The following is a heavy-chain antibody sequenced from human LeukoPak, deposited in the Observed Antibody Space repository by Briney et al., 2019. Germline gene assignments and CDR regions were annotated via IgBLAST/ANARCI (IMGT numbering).Heavy chain of an antibody. CDR3: TFGGRSQDAFDI. CDR2: TNTKTGKP. CDR1: GYIFTGYF. Sequence: SVKVSCKASGYIFTGYFMHWVRQAPGQQLEGMGWTNTKTGKPTYAQGFTGRLVFPLDTSVSTAYLHISRLKAEDTAVYYCTFGGRSQDAFDIWNGETMVTVSS. V-gene: IGHV7-4-1*02. J-gene: IGHJ3*02. D-gene: IGHD3-10*01.